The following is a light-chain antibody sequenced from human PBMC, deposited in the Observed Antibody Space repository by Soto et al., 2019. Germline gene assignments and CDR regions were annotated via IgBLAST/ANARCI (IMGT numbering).Light chain of an antibody. CDR2: GAS. V-gene: IGKV3-15*01. CDR1: QSVSSN. CDR3: EQYKNGWR. Sequence: TKSPATLSLYTGETATLSCRASQSVSSNLAWYQQKPGQAPWLLIYGASTRATGIPARFSGSGSGTEFTLTISSLQSEDFAVYNCEQYKNGWRFGQGTKVDIK. J-gene: IGKJ1*01.